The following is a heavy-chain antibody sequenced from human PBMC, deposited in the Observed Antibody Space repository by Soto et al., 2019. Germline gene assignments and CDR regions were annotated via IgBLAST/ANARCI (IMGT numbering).Heavy chain of an antibody. Sequence: GGALRLCCEASGVTFSSYAMSWVRQAPGKGLEWVSAISGSGGSTYYADSVKGRFTISRDNSKNSLYLQMNSLRAEDTAVYYCAKDYGDYSAWFDPWGQGTLVTVYS. J-gene: IGHJ5*02. D-gene: IGHD4-17*01. V-gene: IGHV3-23*01. CDR2: ISGSGGST. CDR3: AKDYGDYSAWFDP. CDR1: GVTFSSYA.